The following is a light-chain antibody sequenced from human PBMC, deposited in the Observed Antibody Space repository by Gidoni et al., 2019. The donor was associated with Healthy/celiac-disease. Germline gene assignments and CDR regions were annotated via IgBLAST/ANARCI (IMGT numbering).Light chain of an antibody. CDR1: QSISSY. Sequence: DIQLTQSPSSLSASVGDRVTITCRASQSISSYLNWYQQKPGKAPKLLIYAASSLQSGVPSRFSGSGSVTDFTLTISSLQPEDFATYYCQQSYSTPGTFGQWTQLEIK. V-gene: IGKV1-39*01. CDR2: AAS. J-gene: IGKJ2*02. CDR3: QQSYSTPGT.